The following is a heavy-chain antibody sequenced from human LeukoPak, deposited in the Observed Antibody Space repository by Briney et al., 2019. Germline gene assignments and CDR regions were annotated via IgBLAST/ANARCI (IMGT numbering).Heavy chain of an antibody. CDR2: INPNSGGT. Sequence: ASVKVSCKASGYTFTGYYMHWVRQAPGQGLEWMGWINPNSGGTNYAQKFQGRVTMTRDTSISTAYMELSRLRSDDTAVYYCARGSTSCYRLWGECYFDYWGQGTLVTVSS. V-gene: IGHV1-2*02. CDR3: ARGSTSCYRLWGECYFDY. D-gene: IGHD2-2*01. CDR1: GYTFTGYY. J-gene: IGHJ4*02.